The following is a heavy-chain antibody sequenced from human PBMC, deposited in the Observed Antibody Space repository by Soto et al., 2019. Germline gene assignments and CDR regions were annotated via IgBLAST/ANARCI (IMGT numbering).Heavy chain of an antibody. CDR3: VSSPHTYYYGSGSPNFDY. D-gene: IGHD3-10*01. CDR1: GFTFSDYY. J-gene: IGHJ4*02. CDR2: ISSSGSTI. V-gene: IGHV3-11*01. Sequence: GGSLRLSCAASGFTFSDYYMSWIRQAPGKGLEWVSYISSSGSTIYYADSVKGRFTISRDNAKNSLYLQMNSLRAEDTAVYYCVSSPHTYYYGSGSPNFDYWGQGTLVTVSS.